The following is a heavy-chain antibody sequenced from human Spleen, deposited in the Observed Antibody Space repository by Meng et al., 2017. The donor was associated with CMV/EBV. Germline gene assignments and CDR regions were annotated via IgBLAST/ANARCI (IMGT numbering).Heavy chain of an antibody. D-gene: IGHD4-17*01. J-gene: IGHJ4*02. CDR3: ATLRSYSFDY. Sequence: ESLKVSCAASGFTFSRNYMTWVRQAPGKGLEWVSIIYAGGSPYYADSVKGRFTISRDNSKNTLFLQMNSLRAEDTAVYYCATLRSYSFDYWGQGTLVTVSS. CDR2: IYAGGSP. CDR1: GFTFSRNY. V-gene: IGHV3-53*01.